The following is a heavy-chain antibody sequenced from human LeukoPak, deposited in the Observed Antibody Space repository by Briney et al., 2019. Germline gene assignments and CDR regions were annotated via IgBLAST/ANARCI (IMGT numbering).Heavy chain of an antibody. V-gene: IGHV4-39*01. Sequence: SETLSLTCTVSGGSTSSSSYYWGWIRQPPGKGLEWIGSIYYSGSTYYNPSLKSRVTISVDTSKNQFSLKLSSVTAADTAVYYCARLKGQWFGELHYYFEYWGQGTLVTVSS. CDR1: GGSTSSSSYY. CDR2: IYYSGST. J-gene: IGHJ4*02. CDR3: ARLKGQWFGELHYYFEY. D-gene: IGHD3-10*01.